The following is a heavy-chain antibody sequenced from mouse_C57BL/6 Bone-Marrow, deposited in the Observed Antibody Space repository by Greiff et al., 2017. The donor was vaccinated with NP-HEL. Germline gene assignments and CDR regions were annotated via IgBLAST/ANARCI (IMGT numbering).Heavy chain of an antibody. V-gene: IGHV5-17*01. J-gene: IGHJ3*01. Sequence: EVQLQESGGGLVKPGGSLKLSCAASGFTFSDYGMHWVRQAPEKGLEWVAYIRSGSSTIYYADTVKGRFTISRDNAKNTLFLQMTSLSSEDTAMYYCARDLYDGYPFAYWGQGTLVTVSA. D-gene: IGHD2-3*01. CDR2: IRSGSSTI. CDR1: GFTFSDYG. CDR3: ARDLYDGYPFAY.